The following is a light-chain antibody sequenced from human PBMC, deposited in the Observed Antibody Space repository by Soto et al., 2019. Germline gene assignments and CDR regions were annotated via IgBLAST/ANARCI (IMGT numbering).Light chain of an antibody. J-gene: IGLJ1*01. CDR3: EAWDDSLTGPV. CDR1: RSDIGSNF. CDR2: NSN. Sequence: QSVLSQPPSASGTPGQTVIISCSGSRSDIGSNFVNWYQHLPGTAPKLLIYNSNQRPSGVPDRFSGSKSGTSASLAISGLRSEDEADYYCEAWDDSLTGPVFGTGTKVTVL. V-gene: IGLV1-44*01.